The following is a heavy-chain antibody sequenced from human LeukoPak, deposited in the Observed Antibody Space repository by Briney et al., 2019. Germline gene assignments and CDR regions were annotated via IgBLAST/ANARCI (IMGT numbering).Heavy chain of an antibody. CDR3: GAGYSSSWFDY. Sequence: PSETLSLTCTVSGGSISSYYWSWIRQPPGKGLEWIGYIYYSGSTNYNPSLKSRVTISVDTSKNQFSLKLSSVTAADTAVYYCGAGYSSSWFDYWGQGTLVTVSS. V-gene: IGHV4-59*01. D-gene: IGHD6-13*01. CDR2: IYYSGST. CDR1: GGSISSYY. J-gene: IGHJ4*02.